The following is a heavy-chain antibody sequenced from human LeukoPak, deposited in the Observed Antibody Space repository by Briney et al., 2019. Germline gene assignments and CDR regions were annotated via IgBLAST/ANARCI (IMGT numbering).Heavy chain of an antibody. J-gene: IGHJ4*02. V-gene: IGHV3-9*01. CDR2: ISWNSGSI. CDR3: AKDTRLGGGYEYYFDY. Sequence: PGGSLRLSCAASGFTFDDYAMHWVRQAPGKGLEWVSGISWNSGSIGYADSVKGRFTISRDNAKNSLYLQINSLRAEDTALYYCAKDTRLGGGYEYYFDYWGQGTLVTVSS. D-gene: IGHD5-12*01. CDR1: GFTFDDYA.